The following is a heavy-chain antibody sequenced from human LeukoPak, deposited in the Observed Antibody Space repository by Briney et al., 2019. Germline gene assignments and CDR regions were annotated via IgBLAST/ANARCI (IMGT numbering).Heavy chain of an antibody. J-gene: IGHJ5*02. CDR2: IIPIFGTA. V-gene: IGHV1-69*01. D-gene: IGHD4-11*01. CDR1: GGTFSSYA. CDR3: AKTVTTSGASPNWFDP. Sequence: SVKVSCKASGGTFSSYAISCVRQAPGQGLEWMGGIIPIFGTANYAQKFQGRVTITADESTSTAYMELSSLRSEDTVVYYCAKTVTTSGASPNWFDPWGQGTLVTVSS.